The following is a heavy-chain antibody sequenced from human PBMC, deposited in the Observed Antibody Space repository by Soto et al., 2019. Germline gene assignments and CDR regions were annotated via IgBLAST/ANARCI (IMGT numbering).Heavy chain of an antibody. CDR1: GFSLTTSGVG. CDR2: IFWDDDR. Sequence: QIPLKESGPPLVKPTQTLTLTCTFSGFSLTTSGVGVTWIRQPPGKALEWLAIIFWDDDRRYSPSLKSRLTITKDPSTNHVVITMTNMDPVDTATYYCAKSGGAFGEMSYWDYWGKGTLVTVSS. J-gene: IGHJ4*02. V-gene: IGHV2-5*02. CDR3: AKSGGAFGEMSYWDY. D-gene: IGHD2-21*01.